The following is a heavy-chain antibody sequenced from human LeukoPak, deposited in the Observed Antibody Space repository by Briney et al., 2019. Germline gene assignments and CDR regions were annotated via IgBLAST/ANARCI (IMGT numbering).Heavy chain of an antibody. Sequence: SETLSLTCTVSGGSISSSSYYWGWIRQPPGKGLEWIGSIYYSGSTYYNPSLKSRVTISVDTSKNQFSLKLSSVTAADTAVYYCARGDKQLWYFDYWGQGTLVTVSS. V-gene: IGHV4-39*01. CDR2: IYYSGST. J-gene: IGHJ4*02. CDR3: ARGDKQLWYFDY. CDR1: GGSISSSSYY. D-gene: IGHD5-18*01.